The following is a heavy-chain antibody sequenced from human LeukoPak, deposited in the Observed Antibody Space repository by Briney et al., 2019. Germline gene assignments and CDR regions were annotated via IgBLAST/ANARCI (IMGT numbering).Heavy chain of an antibody. CDR2: IYYSGST. CDR3: ATHSSGWYGWFDP. J-gene: IGHJ5*02. D-gene: IGHD6-19*01. Sequence: PSETLSLTCTVSGGSISSYYWSWIRQPPGKGLEWIGYIYYSGSTNYNPSLKSRVTISVDTSKNQFSLKLSSVTAADTAVYYCATHSSGWYGWFDPWGQGTLVTVSS. V-gene: IGHV4-59*08. CDR1: GGSISSYY.